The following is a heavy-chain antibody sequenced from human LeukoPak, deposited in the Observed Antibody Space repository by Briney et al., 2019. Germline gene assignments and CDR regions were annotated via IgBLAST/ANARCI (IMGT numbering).Heavy chain of an antibody. Sequence: GGSLRLSCAASGFTFSSYAMHWVRQAPGKGLEWVAVISYDGSNKYYADSVKGRFPISRDNSKNTLYPQMNSLRAEDTAVYYCARGGASREFDPWGQGTLVTVSS. CDR2: ISYDGSNK. CDR1: GFTFSSYA. V-gene: IGHV3-30*04. J-gene: IGHJ5*02. D-gene: IGHD6-13*01. CDR3: ARGGASREFDP.